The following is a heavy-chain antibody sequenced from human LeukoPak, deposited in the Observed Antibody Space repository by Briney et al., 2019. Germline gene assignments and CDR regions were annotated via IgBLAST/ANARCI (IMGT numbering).Heavy chain of an antibody. Sequence: GGSLRLSCAASGFTFSSYAMSWVRQAPGKGLEWVSAISGSGGSTYYAGSVKGRFTISRDNSKNTLYLQMNSLRAEDTAVYYCASPYCSSTSCRPDDAFDIWGQGTMVTVSS. CDR2: ISGSGGST. V-gene: IGHV3-23*01. CDR3: ASPYCSSTSCRPDDAFDI. CDR1: GFTFSSYA. D-gene: IGHD2-2*01. J-gene: IGHJ3*02.